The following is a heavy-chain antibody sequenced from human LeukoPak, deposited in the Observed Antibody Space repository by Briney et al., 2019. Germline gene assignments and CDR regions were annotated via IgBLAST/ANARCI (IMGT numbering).Heavy chain of an antibody. V-gene: IGHV3-74*01. CDR1: GFTLSSNW. Sequence: GGSLRLSCAGSGFTLSSNWMHWVRQAPGKGLVWVARFYSDGGRTNYADSVKGRFTISRDNSKNTVYLQMNSLRAEDTAVFYCAKDDTSGWYDYWGQGTLVTVSS. D-gene: IGHD6-19*01. CDR3: AKDDTSGWYDY. CDR2: FYSDGGRT. J-gene: IGHJ4*02.